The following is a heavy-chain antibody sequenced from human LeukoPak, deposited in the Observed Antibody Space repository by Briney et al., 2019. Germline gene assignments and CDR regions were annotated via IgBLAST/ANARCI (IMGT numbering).Heavy chain of an antibody. J-gene: IGHJ4*02. V-gene: IGHV1-2*06. CDR2: INPNSGGT. Sequence: ASVKVSCKASGYTFTGYYMHWVRQAPGQGLEWMGRINPNSGGTNYAQKFQGRVTMTRDTSISTACMELSRLRSDDTAVYYCARGLRGQVLEWLFPENLFDYWGQGTLVTVSS. CDR1: GYTFTGYY. D-gene: IGHD3-3*01. CDR3: ARGLRGQVLEWLFPENLFDY.